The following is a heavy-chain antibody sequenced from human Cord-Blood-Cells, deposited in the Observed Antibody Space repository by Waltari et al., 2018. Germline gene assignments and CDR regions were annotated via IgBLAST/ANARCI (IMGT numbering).Heavy chain of an antibody. D-gene: IGHD3-10*01. V-gene: IGHV4-39*01. CDR2: IYYSGST. CDR3: ARHEGMWFDP. CDR1: GCSISSSSYH. J-gene: IGHJ5*02. Sequence: QLQLQESGPGLVKPSETLSLTCTVSGCSISSSSYHWGWIRQPPGKGLEWIGSIYYSGSTYYNPSLKSRVTISVDTSKNQFSLKLSSVTAADTAVYYCARHEGMWFDPWDQGTLVTVSS.